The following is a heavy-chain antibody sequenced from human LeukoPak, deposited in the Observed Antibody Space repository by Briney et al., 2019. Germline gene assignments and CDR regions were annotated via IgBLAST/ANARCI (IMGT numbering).Heavy chain of an antibody. CDR1: GFTFSSHP. Sequence: GGSLRLSCAASGFTFSSHPMHWVRQTPGKGLEWVAVISYDGKNKYYADSVNGQFTVSRDNTKNTLYLQMNSLRVDDMGVYYCVRVMTTTRNFDYWGPGTLVTVSS. J-gene: IGHJ4*02. V-gene: IGHV3-30*04. CDR3: VRVMTTTRNFDY. CDR2: ISYDGKNK. D-gene: IGHD1-1*01.